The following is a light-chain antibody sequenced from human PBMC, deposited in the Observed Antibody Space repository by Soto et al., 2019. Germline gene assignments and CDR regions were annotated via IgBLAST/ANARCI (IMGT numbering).Light chain of an antibody. CDR2: EVS. Sequence: QSALTQPASVSGSPGQSITISCTGSSSDVGGYNYVSWYQQHTGKAPKLMIYEVSNRPSGVSNRFSGSKSGNTASLTISGLQAEDEADYYCSSYTSSRTLVFGGGTQLTVL. J-gene: IGLJ2*01. CDR1: SSDVGGYNY. CDR3: SSYTSSRTLV. V-gene: IGLV2-14*01.